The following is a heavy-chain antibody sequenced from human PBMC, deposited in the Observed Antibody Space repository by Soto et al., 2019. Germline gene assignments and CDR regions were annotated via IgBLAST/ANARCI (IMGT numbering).Heavy chain of an antibody. J-gene: IGHJ6*03. Sequence: SETLSLTCTVSGGSISSYYWSWIRQPPGKGLEWIGYIYYSGSTNYNPSLKSRVTISVDTSKNQFSLKLSSVTAADTAVYYCARTTVTTPYYYYYYMDVWGKGTTVTVSS. CDR1: GGSISSYY. V-gene: IGHV4-59*08. CDR3: ARTTVTTPYYYYYYMDV. D-gene: IGHD4-17*01. CDR2: IYYSGST.